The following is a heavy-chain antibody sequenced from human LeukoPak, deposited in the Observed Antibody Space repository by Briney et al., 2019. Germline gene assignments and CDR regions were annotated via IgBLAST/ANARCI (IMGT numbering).Heavy chain of an antibody. CDR3: ARAPIYGNYLDY. CDR2: ISGSSTYI. D-gene: IGHD4-17*01. CDR1: GFTFSSHS. J-gene: IGHJ4*02. V-gene: IGHV3-21*01. Sequence: GSLRLSCAASGFTFSSHSMIWVRQAPGRGLEWISSISGSSTYIYYADSVKGRFTISRDNAKSSLFLQMNSLRAEDTAVYYCARAPIYGNYLDYWGQGTLVTVSS.